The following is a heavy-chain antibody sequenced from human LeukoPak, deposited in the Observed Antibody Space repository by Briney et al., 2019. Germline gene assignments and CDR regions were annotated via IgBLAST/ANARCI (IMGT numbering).Heavy chain of an antibody. D-gene: IGHD6-13*01. CDR2: INHSGST. CDR1: GGSFSGYY. J-gene: IGHJ4*02. CDR3: ARVSSSSWYPYYFDY. V-gene: IGHV4-34*01. Sequence: SETLSLTCAVYGGSFSGYYWSWIRQPPGKGLEWIGEINHSGSTNYNPSLKSRVTISVDTSKNQFPLKLSSVTAADTAVYYCARVSSSSWYPYYFDYWGQGTLVTVSS.